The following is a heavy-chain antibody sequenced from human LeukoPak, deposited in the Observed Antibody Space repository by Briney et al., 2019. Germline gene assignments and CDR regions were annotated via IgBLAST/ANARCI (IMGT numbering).Heavy chain of an antibody. Sequence: SETLSLTCTVSSGSISSYYWSWIRQPPGKGLEWIGYIYYSGSTNYNPSLKSRVTISVDTSKNQFSLKLSSVTAADTAVYYCARGDIVGATYDYWGQGTLVTVSS. CDR1: SGSISSYY. CDR3: ARGDIVGATYDY. J-gene: IGHJ4*02. V-gene: IGHV4-59*01. CDR2: IYYSGST. D-gene: IGHD1-26*01.